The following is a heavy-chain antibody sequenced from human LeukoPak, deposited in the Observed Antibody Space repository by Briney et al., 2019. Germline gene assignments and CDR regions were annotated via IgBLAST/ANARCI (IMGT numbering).Heavy chain of an antibody. V-gene: IGHV4-34*01. CDR2: INHSGST. D-gene: IGHD3-10*01. CDR3: ASRRRYYYGSGSSVFDY. J-gene: IGHJ4*02. Sequence: GSLRLSCAASGFTFSSYGMSWIRQPPGKGLEWIGEINHSGSTNYNPSLKSRVTISVDTSKNQFSLKLSSVTAADTAVYYCASRRRYYYGSGSSVFDYWGQGTLVTVSS. CDR1: GFTFSSYG.